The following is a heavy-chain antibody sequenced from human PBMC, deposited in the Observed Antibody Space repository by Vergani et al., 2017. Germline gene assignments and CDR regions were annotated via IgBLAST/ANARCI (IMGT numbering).Heavy chain of an antibody. D-gene: IGHD3-22*01. CDR1: GFTFSACS. Sequence: EVQLLQSGGGVIQPGGSVRLSCAASGFTFSACSMTWVRQAPGKGLEWVSAISARYPSTYYVDSVKGRFTISRDNSKNMLYLQMNSLRAEDTAVYYCARLSYDTTPYLQGGYDCWGQGTLVSVSS. J-gene: IGHJ4*02. V-gene: IGHV3-23*01. CDR2: ISARYPST. CDR3: ARLSYDTTPYLQGGYDC.